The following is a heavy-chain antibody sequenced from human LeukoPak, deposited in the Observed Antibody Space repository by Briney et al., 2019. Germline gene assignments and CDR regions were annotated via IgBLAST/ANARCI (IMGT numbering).Heavy chain of an antibody. D-gene: IGHD5-24*01. CDR3: AKAARPRQSIYYFDY. V-gene: IGHV3-23*01. CDR1: GITLSNYG. CDR2: ISDSAGKT. Sequence: GGSLRLSCAVSGITLSNYGMSWVRQAPGKGLEWVAGISDSAGKTNYADSVKGRFTISRDSPKNTLYLQMNSLRAEDTAVYYCAKAARPRQSIYYFDYWGQGTLVTVSS. J-gene: IGHJ4*02.